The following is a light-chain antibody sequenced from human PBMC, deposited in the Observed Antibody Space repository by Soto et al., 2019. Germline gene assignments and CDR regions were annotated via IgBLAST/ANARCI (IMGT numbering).Light chain of an antibody. V-gene: IGKV1-39*01. Sequence: DIQMTQSPSSLSASVGDRVTITCRAGQSISSNLNWYQQKPGKAPKLLIYAASSLQSGVPSRFSGSGSGTDFTLTISSLQPEDFATYYCQQSYSTPRTFGQGTKVEIK. CDR1: QSISSN. CDR2: AAS. CDR3: QQSYSTPRT. J-gene: IGKJ1*01.